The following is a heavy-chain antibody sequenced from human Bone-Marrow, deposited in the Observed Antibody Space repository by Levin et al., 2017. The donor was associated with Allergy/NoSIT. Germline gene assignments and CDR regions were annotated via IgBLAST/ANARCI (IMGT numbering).Heavy chain of an antibody. CDR1: GGTFSTFT. CDR3: AKGSEMFDP. CDR2: ITPMIDIV. J-gene: IGHJ5*02. D-gene: IGHD2-15*01. V-gene: IGHV1-69*02. Sequence: SVKVSCKASGGTFSTFTLSWVRQVPGQRLEWMGKITPMIDIVHYAPNLKGRVTITADKSTGTAYMELSSLRSEDTAIYYCAKGSEMFDPWGQGTLVTVSS.